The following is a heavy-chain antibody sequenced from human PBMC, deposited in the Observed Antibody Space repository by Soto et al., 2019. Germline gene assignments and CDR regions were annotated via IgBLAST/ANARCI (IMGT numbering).Heavy chain of an antibody. J-gene: IGHJ4*02. V-gene: IGHV3-23*01. CDR1: GFTFSSYA. CDR3: AKLGGDYGMFIY. D-gene: IGHD4-17*01. Sequence: GGSLRLSCAASGFTFSSYAMSWARQAPGKGLEWVSGISGSGGSTYYADSVKGRFTISRDNSKNTLYLQMNSLRAEDTAVYYCAKLGGDYGMFIYWGQGTLVTVSS. CDR2: ISGSGGST.